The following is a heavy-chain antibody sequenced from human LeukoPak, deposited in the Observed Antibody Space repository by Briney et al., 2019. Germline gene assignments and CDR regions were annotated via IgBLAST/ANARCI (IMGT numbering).Heavy chain of an antibody. CDR1: GYTFTSYG. CDR3: ASIHYYGSGSYSNWFDP. D-gene: IGHD3-10*01. Sequence: ASVKVSCKASGYTFTSYGISWVPQAPGQGLEWIGWISVYNGNTNYAQKLQGRVTMITDTSTSTAYMELRSLRSDDTAVYYCASIHYYGSGSYSNWFDPWGQGTLVTVSS. V-gene: IGHV1-18*01. J-gene: IGHJ5*02. CDR2: ISVYNGNT.